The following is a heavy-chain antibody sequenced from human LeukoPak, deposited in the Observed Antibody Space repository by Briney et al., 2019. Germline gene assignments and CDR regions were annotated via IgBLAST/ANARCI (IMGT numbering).Heavy chain of an antibody. Sequence: GGSLRLSCAASGFTFSSYSMAWVRQAPGKGLEWVSYISIRSSTIYYADSVKGRFTISRDNAKNSLYLRMNSLRAEDTGVYYCAKDLSSGSRRAYWGQGTLVTVSS. CDR3: AKDLSSGSRRAY. CDR2: ISIRSSTI. CDR1: GFTFSSYS. D-gene: IGHD6-19*01. J-gene: IGHJ4*02. V-gene: IGHV3-48*01.